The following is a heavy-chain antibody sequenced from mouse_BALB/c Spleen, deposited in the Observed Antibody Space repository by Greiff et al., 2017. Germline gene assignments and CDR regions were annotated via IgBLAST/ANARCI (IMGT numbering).Heavy chain of an antibody. Sequence: QVQLQQSGAELVKPGASVKFSCKASGYTFTSYDINWVRQRPEQGLEWIGWIFPGDGSTKYNEKFTGKATLTTDNSSSTAYMKLSRLTSEDSAVYYCARGGIYSDNFLFDYWGQGTTLTVSS. V-gene: IGHV1S56*01. J-gene: IGHJ2*01. CDR3: ARGGIYSDNFLFDY. D-gene: IGHD2-1*01. CDR2: IFPGDGST. CDR1: GYTFTSYD.